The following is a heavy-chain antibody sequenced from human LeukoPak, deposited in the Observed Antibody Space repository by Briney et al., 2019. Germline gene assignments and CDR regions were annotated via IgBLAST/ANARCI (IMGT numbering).Heavy chain of an antibody. J-gene: IGHJ4*02. D-gene: IGHD2-2*01. V-gene: IGHV3-23*01. CDR2: LSGSGGST. CDR3: AKDTEDIVVVPTAPLDY. Sequence: GSLRLSCAASEFTFSSYAMSWVRQAPGKGLEWVSALSGSGGSTYYADSVKGRFTISRDNSKNTLYLQMNSLRGEDTAVYYCAKDTEDIVVVPTAPLDYWGQGTLVTVSS. CDR1: EFTFSSYA.